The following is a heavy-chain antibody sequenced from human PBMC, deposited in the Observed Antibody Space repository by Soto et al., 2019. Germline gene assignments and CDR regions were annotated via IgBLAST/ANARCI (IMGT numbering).Heavy chain of an antibody. V-gene: IGHV1-69*01. D-gene: IGHD3-22*01. CDR2: IIPIFGTA. CDR1: GGTFSSYA. Sequence: QVQLVQSGAEVKKPGSSVKVSCKASGGTFSSYAISWVRQAPGQGLEWMGGIIPIFGTANYAQKFQGRVTMTADESTSTAYMELSSLRSEDTAVYYCARVTYYYDSSGYPGWFDPWGQGTLVTVSS. J-gene: IGHJ5*02. CDR3: ARVTYYYDSSGYPGWFDP.